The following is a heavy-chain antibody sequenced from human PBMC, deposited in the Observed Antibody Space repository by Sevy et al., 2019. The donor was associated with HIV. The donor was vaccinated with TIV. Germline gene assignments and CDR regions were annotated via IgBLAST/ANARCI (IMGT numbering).Heavy chain of an antibody. J-gene: IGHJ4*01. CDR2: ISGSGGTT. V-gene: IGHV3-23*01. Sequence: GGSLRLSCAASGFTFSNYAMNWVRQAPGKGLEWVSAISGSGGTTYYADSVKGRFTISRDNSKNTLYLQMSSLRAEDTAVYYCAKASTISAAGGLFDCWGHGTLVTVSS. D-gene: IGHD6-13*01. CDR3: AKASTISAAGGLFDC. CDR1: GFTFSNYA.